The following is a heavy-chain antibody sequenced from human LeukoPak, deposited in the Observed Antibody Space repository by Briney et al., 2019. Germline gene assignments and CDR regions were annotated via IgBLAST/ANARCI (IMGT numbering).Heavy chain of an antibody. CDR1: GFTFSSYD. D-gene: IGHD3-22*01. V-gene: IGHV3-48*03. CDR3: ARAPSEIGGYYPEYFRH. CDR2: ITSSGLTI. J-gene: IGHJ1*01. Sequence: GGSLRLSCAASGFTFSSYDMNWVRQAPGKGLEWISYITSSGLTIYYAASVKGRFTISRDNAKKTVSLQMNSLRPEDTGVYYCARAPSEIGGYYPEYFRHWGQGTLVTVSS.